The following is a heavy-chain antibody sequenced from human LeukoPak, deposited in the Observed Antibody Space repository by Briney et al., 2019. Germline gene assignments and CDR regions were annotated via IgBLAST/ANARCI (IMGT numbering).Heavy chain of an antibody. V-gene: IGHV4-59*01. D-gene: IGHD3-22*01. Sequence: PSETLSLTRTVSGGSISIYYWSWIRQPPGKGLEWIGYIYYSGSTNYNPSLKSRVTISVDTSKNQFSLKLSSVTAADTAVYYCARDRYYYDSSGYPRGFDYWGQGTLVTVSS. CDR1: GGSISIYY. J-gene: IGHJ4*02. CDR2: IYYSGST. CDR3: ARDRYYYDSSGYPRGFDY.